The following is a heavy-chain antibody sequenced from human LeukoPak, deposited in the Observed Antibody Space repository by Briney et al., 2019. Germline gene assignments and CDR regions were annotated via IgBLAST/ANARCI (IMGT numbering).Heavy chain of an antibody. CDR3: AKSRGFTVTTPFDY. D-gene: IGHD4-17*01. CDR1: GFTFDDYA. CDR2: ISWNRGSI. V-gene: IGHV3-9*01. J-gene: IGHJ4*02. Sequence: PGGSLRLSCAASGFTFDDYAMHWVRQAPGKGLEWVSDISWNRGSIGYADSVKGRFTISRDNAKNSLYLQMNSLRAEDTALYYCAKSRGFTVTTPFDYWGQGTLVTVSS.